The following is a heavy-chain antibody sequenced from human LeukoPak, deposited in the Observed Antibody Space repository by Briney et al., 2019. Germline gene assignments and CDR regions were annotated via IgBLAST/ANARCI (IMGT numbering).Heavy chain of an antibody. Sequence: GASVKVSCKASGYTFTRSSISWVRQAPGQRLEWMGWISAYNGNTIYAQKVKGRVTMTTDTSTSTAYMELRSLKSDDTAVYYCARASYCSGGSCYSDYWGQGTLVTVSS. CDR3: ARASYCSGGSCYSDY. CDR1: GYTFTRSS. J-gene: IGHJ4*02. V-gene: IGHV1-18*01. CDR2: ISAYNGNT. D-gene: IGHD2-15*01.